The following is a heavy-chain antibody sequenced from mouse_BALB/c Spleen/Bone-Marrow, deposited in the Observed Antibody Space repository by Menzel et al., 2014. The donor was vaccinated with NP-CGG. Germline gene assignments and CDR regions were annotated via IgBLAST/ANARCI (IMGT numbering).Heavy chain of an antibody. D-gene: IGHD1-1*01. CDR3: TRWGTTVVAYYAMDY. J-gene: IGHJ4*01. Sequence: VKLVESGAELVKPGASVKMSCKASGYTFTSYWMHWVKQRPGQGLEWIGVIDPSDSYTSYNQKFKGKATLTVDTSSSTAYMQLSSLTSEDSAVYYCTRWGTTVVAYYAMDYWGQGTSVTVSS. V-gene: IGHV1S127*01. CDR2: IDPSDSYT. CDR1: GYTFTSYW.